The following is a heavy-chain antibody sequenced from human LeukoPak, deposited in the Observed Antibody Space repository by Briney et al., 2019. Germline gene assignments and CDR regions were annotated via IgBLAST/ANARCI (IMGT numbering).Heavy chain of an antibody. CDR2: IYTSGST. D-gene: IGHD1-26*01. J-gene: IGHJ3*02. V-gene: IGHV4-61*02. CDR1: GRSISSGSYY. CDR3: AREGSGSPHAFDI. Sequence: PSETLSLTCTVSGRSISSGSYYWSWIRQPAGKGLEWIGRIYTSGSTNYNPSLKSRVTISVDTSKNQFSLKLSSVTAADTAVYYCAREGSGSPHAFDIWGQGTMVTVSS.